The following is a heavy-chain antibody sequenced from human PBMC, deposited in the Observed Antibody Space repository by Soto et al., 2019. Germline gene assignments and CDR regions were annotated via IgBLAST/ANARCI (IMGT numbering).Heavy chain of an antibody. CDR3: AKLVSSSSRNDY. D-gene: IGHD6-6*01. CDR1: GFTFSSYA. CDR2: ISGSGGST. V-gene: IGHV3-23*01. J-gene: IGHJ4*02. Sequence: GGSLRLSCAASGFTFSSYAMSWVRQAPGKGLEWVSAISGSGGSTYYADSVKGRFTISRDNSKNTLYLQMNTLRAEDTAVYYCAKLVSSSSRNDYWGQGTLVTVSS.